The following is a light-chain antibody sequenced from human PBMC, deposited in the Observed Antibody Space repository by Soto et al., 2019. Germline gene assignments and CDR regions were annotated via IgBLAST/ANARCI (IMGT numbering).Light chain of an antibody. CDR1: SSNIGAGYD. Sequence: QSVLTQPPSVSGAPGQTVTISCTGSSSNIGAGYDVHWYQQLPGIAPKLLIYANSNRPSGVPDRFSGSKSGTSASPAITGLQAEDEADYYCQSYDRILSVVFGGGTKLTVL. J-gene: IGLJ2*01. V-gene: IGLV1-40*01. CDR2: ANS. CDR3: QSYDRILSVV.